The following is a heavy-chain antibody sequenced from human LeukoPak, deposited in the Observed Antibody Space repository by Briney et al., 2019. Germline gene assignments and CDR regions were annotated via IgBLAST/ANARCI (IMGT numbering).Heavy chain of an antibody. Sequence: SETLSLTCTVSGLSMSSGAYYWRWLRQPPGKGLEWIGYIYYSESTYYNPSLKSRVTISVDQSQIQFSVKLSSVSAADTAVYYCARDRSGYDLFDYWGQGTLLTVSS. D-gene: IGHD5-12*01. CDR2: IYYSEST. J-gene: IGHJ4*02. V-gene: IGHV4-30-4*01. CDR3: ARDRSGYDLFDY. CDR1: GLSMSSGAYY.